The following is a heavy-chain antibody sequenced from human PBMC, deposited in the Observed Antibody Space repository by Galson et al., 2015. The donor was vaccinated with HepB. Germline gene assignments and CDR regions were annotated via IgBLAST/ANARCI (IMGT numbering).Heavy chain of an antibody. Sequence: SLRLSCAASGFTFSSYSMNWVRQVPGKGLEWVSSISSSSSYIYYADSVKGRFTISRDNAKNSLYLQMNSLRAEDTAVYYCARGIVGGDGYWYFDLWGRGTLVTVSS. CDR2: ISSSSSYI. V-gene: IGHV3-21*01. J-gene: IGHJ2*01. CDR3: ARGIVGGDGYWYFDL. CDR1: GFTFSSYS. D-gene: IGHD2-21*01.